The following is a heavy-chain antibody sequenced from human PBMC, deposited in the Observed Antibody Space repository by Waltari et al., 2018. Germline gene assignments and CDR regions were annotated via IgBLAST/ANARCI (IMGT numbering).Heavy chain of an antibody. CDR3: ARGRIQLWSTIYYFDY. J-gene: IGHJ4*02. CDR2: INAGNGNT. V-gene: IGHV1-3*01. Sequence: QVQLVQSGAEVKKPGASVKVSCKASGYTFTSYAMHWVRQAPGQRLEWMGWINAGNGNTKYSQKFQGRVTITRDTSASTAYMELNSLRAEDTAVYYCARGRIQLWSTIYYFDYWGQGTLVTVSS. CDR1: GYTFTSYA. D-gene: IGHD5-18*01.